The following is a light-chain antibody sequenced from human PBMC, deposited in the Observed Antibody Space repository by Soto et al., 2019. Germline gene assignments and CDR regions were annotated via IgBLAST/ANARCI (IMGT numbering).Light chain of an antibody. CDR3: QQYNSYSYP. Sequence: DIQMTQSPSTLSASVGDRVTITCRASQSIRSWLAWYQQKPGKAPKLLIYMASSLETGVSSRFSGSGSGTEFTLTISSLQPDDFATYYCQQYNSYSYPFGQGTKLEIK. V-gene: IGKV1-5*03. J-gene: IGKJ2*01. CDR1: QSIRSW. CDR2: MAS.